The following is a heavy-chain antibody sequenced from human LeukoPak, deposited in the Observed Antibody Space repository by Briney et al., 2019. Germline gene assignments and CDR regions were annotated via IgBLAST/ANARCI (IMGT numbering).Heavy chain of an antibody. CDR2: IKPDGSVR. CDR3: ARDLGGGFFDD. CDR1: GFTFSNSW. Sequence: GGSLRLSCAASGFTFSNSWMAWIRQAPEKGLEFVANIKPDGSVRNYMDSLKGRFTISRDNAKNSLYLQMNSLGAGDTALYYCARDLGGGFFDDWGQGISVTVSS. V-gene: IGHV3-7*01. D-gene: IGHD3-16*01. J-gene: IGHJ4*02.